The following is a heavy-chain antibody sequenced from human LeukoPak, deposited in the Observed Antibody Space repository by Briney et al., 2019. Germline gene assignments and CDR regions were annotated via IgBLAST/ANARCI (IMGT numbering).Heavy chain of an antibody. Sequence: PGRSLRLSCAASGFTFSSYAMTWVREGPGKGLGWVSIIGGSGGSTYYADSVKGRFTISRDKSKNTLYLQMNSLRAEDTAVYYCAKRPYYYDSSGYRAIRQFDYWGQGTLVTVSS. J-gene: IGHJ4*02. V-gene: IGHV3-23*01. D-gene: IGHD3-22*01. CDR3: AKRPYYYDSSGYRAIRQFDY. CDR2: IGGSGGST. CDR1: GFTFSSYA.